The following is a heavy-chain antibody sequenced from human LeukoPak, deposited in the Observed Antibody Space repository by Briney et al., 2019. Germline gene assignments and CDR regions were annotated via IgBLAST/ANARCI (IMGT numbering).Heavy chain of an antibody. J-gene: IGHJ4*02. V-gene: IGHV1-69*04. CDR3: ARGYCSGGSCQSPFDY. D-gene: IGHD2-15*01. CDR1: GRTFSSYA. CDR2: IIPILGIA. Sequence: GASVKVSCKAAGRTFSSYAISWVRQAPGQGLEWMGRIIPILGIANYAQKFQGRVTITADKSTSITYMELSSLRSEDTAVYYCARGYCSGGSCQSPFDYWGQGTLVTVSS.